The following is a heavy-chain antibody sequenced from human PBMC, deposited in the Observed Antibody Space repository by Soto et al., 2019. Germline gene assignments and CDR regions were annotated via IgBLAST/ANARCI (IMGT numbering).Heavy chain of an antibody. CDR3: VRSKGGYSYGTPFDY. V-gene: IGHV3-9*01. CDR1: GFTFDDYA. CDR2: ISWNSGNI. D-gene: IGHD5-18*01. J-gene: IGHJ4*02. Sequence: EVQLEESGGALVQPGRSLRLYCAASGFTFDDYAMHWVRQVLGKGLEWVSSISWNSGNIGYADSVKGRFTTSRDNAKNSRYLQMNSLRPEDTALYYCVRSKGGYSYGTPFDYWGQGTLVTVSS.